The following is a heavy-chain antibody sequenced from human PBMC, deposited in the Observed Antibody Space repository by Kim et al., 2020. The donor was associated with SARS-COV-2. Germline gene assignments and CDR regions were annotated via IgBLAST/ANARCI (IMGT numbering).Heavy chain of an antibody. V-gene: IGHV4-59*08. CDR2: IYYTGST. CDR3: SGRRGVPNFYFDH. Sequence: SETLSLTCSVSGASITTYYWSWIRQPPGKGLEFIGYIYYTGSTNYNPSLRSRVTFSVDMSKNQFSLNLRSVTAADTAIYFCSGRRGVPNFYFDHWCQGSLVTVSS. CDR1: GASITTYY. D-gene: IGHD3-10*01. J-gene: IGHJ4*02.